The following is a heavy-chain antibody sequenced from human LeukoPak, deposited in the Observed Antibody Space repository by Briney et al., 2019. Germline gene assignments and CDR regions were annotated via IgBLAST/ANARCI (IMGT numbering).Heavy chain of an antibody. J-gene: IGHJ4*02. V-gene: IGHV3-64D*09. CDR2: ISSNGGST. CDR3: VKRKGITGSSSFDC. Sequence: GGSLRLSCSASGFTFSSYAMHWVRQAPGKGLEYVSAISSNGGSTNYADSVKGRFTISRDNSKNTLNLQMSSLRAEDTAVYYCVKRKGITGSSSFDCWGQGTLVTVSS. D-gene: IGHD1-20*01. CDR1: GFTFSSYA.